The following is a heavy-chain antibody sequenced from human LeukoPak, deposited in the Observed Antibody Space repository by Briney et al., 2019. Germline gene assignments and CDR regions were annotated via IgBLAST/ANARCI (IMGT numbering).Heavy chain of an antibody. CDR3: ARITRYCSGGSCYFHYFDY. Sequence: HGESLKISCKGSGYSFTSYWISWVRQMPGKGLEWMGIIYPGDSDTRYSPSFQGQVTISADKSISTAYLQWSSLKASDTAMYYCARITRYCSGGSCYFHYFDYWGQGTLVTVSS. V-gene: IGHV5-51*01. CDR1: GYSFTSYW. J-gene: IGHJ4*02. CDR2: IYPGDSDT. D-gene: IGHD2-15*01.